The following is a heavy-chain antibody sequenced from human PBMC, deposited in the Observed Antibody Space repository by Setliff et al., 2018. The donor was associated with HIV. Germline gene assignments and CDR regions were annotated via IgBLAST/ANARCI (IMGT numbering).Heavy chain of an antibody. CDR1: GGSISNYY. CDR3: ATAEYDLLTGYYYPFDY. V-gene: IGHV4-4*08. J-gene: IGHJ4*02. Sequence: SETLSLTCTVSGGSISNYYWSWIRQPPGKGLEWIGYIHSSEPTNYNPSLKSRVSISVDTSKNQFSLKLSSVTAADTAVYYCATAEYDLLTGYYYPFDYWGQGTLVTVSS. D-gene: IGHD3-9*01. CDR2: IHSSEPT.